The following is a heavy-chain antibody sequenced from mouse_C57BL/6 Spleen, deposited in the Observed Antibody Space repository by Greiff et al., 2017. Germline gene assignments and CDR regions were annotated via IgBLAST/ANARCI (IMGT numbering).Heavy chain of an antibody. CDR3: ARREVDSSGYGGFAY. Sequence: VQLQQPGAELVKPGASVKLSCKASGYTFTSYWMQWVKQRPGQGLEWIGEIDPSDSYTNYNQKFKGKATLTVDTSSSTAYMQLSSLTSEDSAVYYCARREVDSSGYGGFAYWGQGTLVTVSA. CDR1: GYTFTSYW. J-gene: IGHJ3*01. V-gene: IGHV1-50*01. CDR2: IDPSDSYT. D-gene: IGHD3-2*02.